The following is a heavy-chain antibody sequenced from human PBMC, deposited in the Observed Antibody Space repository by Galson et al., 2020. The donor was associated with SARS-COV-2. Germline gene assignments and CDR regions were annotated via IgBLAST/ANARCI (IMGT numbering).Heavy chain of an antibody. V-gene: IGHV4-39*01. D-gene: IGHD3-16*01. J-gene: IGHJ6*03. CDR3: ARLRLIRFYIVV. CDR1: GDSINSNGYY. Sequence: SETLSLTCSVAGDSINSNGYYWRWVRQPPGKGLEWIGTVYYSGSAYYNPSLKSRVTLSVDTSKNQFSLNLYSVTASDTALYYCARLRLIRFYIVVWGKGTAVTVS. CDR2: VYYSGSA.